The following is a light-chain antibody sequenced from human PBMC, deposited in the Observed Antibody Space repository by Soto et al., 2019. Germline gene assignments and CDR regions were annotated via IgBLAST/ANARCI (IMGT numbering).Light chain of an antibody. Sequence: DIQMTQSPSTLSASVGDRVTITCRASQSISNWLAWYQQKPGKAPKLLLFRASTLESGVPSRFSGSGSGTEFTLTISSLQPDDFAAYYCQQYNTYSRTFGQGTRVEIK. V-gene: IGKV1-5*03. CDR2: RAS. CDR3: QQYNTYSRT. CDR1: QSISNW. J-gene: IGKJ1*01.